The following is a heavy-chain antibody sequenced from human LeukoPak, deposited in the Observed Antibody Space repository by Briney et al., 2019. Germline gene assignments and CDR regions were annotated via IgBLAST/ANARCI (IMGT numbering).Heavy chain of an antibody. Sequence: GGSLRLSCAASGFTFSDYYMSWIRQAPGKGLEWVSYISSSGDTIKNADSVKGRFTISRDNAENSLYLQMNSLRAEDTAVYYCARDDDIIQRRAFDIWGQGTMVTVSS. CDR2: ISSSGDTI. CDR3: ARDDDIIQRRAFDI. D-gene: IGHD3-9*01. V-gene: IGHV3-11*04. J-gene: IGHJ3*02. CDR1: GFTFSDYY.